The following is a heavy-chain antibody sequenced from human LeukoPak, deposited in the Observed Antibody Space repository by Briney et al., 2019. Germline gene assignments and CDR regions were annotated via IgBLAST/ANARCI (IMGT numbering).Heavy chain of an antibody. V-gene: IGHV4-59*01. CDR3: ARGPKGRYDY. Sequence: SETLSLTCTVSGGSISSYYWRWIRQPPGKGGEWVGYIYYSGSTNSNPSLKSRVTISVDTSKNQFSLKLSSVTAADTAVYYCARGPKGRYDYWGQGTLVTASS. D-gene: IGHD1-26*01. CDR2: IYYSGST. CDR1: GGSISSYY. J-gene: IGHJ4*02.